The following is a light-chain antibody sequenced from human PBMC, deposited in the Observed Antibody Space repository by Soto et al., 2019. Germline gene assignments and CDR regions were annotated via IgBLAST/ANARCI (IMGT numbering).Light chain of an antibody. J-gene: IGKJ2*01. CDR3: QQYDRSPYT. V-gene: IGKV1-5*03. CDR2: KAT. Sequence: DFQMTQSPSTLSASVGGTVTITCRASQSISNWLAWYQQKPGQAPKLLIHKATTLESGVPSRFSGSESGTEFTLTISSLQPDDFAPFYCQQYDRSPYTFGQGTKLEIK. CDR1: QSISNW.